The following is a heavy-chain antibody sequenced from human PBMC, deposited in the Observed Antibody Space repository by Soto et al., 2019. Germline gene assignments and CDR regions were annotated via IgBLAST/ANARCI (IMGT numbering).Heavy chain of an antibody. CDR1: GFTFSSYG. V-gene: IGHV3-30*18. Sequence: QVHLVQSGGGVVQPGRSLRLSCAASGFTFSSYGMHWVRQAPGKGLEWVAVTSYDGSNKNYADSVKGRLTISRDNSKNPLYLQMNSLRAEDTAVYYCAKDQHSGSYYPYYYSGMDVWCQGTTVTVSS. D-gene: IGHD1-26*01. J-gene: IGHJ6*02. CDR3: AKDQHSGSYYPYYYSGMDV. CDR2: TSYDGSNK.